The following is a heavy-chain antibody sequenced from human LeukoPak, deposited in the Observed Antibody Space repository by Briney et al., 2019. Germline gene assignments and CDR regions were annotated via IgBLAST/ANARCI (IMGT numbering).Heavy chain of an antibody. V-gene: IGHV3-21*01. Sequence: PGGSLRLSCAASGFTVSSNYMSWVRQAPGKGLEWVSSISSSSSYIYYADSVKGRFTISRDNAKNSLYLQMNSLRAEDTAVYYCARDVGARGENWFDPWGQGTLVTVSS. CDR1: GFTVSSNY. CDR2: ISSSSSYI. CDR3: ARDVGARGENWFDP. D-gene: IGHD1-26*01. J-gene: IGHJ5*02.